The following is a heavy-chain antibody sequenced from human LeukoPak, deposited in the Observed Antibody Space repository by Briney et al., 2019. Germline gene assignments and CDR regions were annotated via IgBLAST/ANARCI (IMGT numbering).Heavy chain of an antibody. D-gene: IGHD6-13*01. CDR1: GYTFTSYG. CDR2: IIPILGIA. Sequence: ASVKVSCKASGYTFTSYGISWVRQAPGQGLEWMGRIIPILGIANYAQKFQGRVTITADKSTSTAYMELSSLRSEDTAVYYCARAAAGYSSSWYFDYWGQGTLVTVSS. J-gene: IGHJ4*02. V-gene: IGHV1-69*04. CDR3: ARAAAGYSSSWYFDY.